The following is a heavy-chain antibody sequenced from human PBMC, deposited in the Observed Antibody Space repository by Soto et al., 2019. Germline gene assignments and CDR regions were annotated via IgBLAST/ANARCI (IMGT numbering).Heavy chain of an antibody. V-gene: IGHV4-61*08. J-gene: IGHJ5*02. D-gene: IGHD3-16*01. CDR1: GVTISGVDYY. CDR3: ARIPVDRSMIYWLDP. CDR2: IYYSGNT. Sequence: PSATQPLSWHVAGVTISGVDYYWSRLRPHPGKGLEWIGYIYYSGNTNYNPSLKSRVIISVDTSKNLFSLKLTSVTAADTAVYYGARIPVDRSMIYWLDPWGQGTPVIVSS.